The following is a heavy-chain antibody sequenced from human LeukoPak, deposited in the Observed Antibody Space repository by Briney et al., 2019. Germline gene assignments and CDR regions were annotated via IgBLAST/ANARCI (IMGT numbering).Heavy chain of an antibody. CDR2: ISAYNGNT. CDR1: GYTFTSYG. J-gene: IGHJ3*02. D-gene: IGHD6-13*01. V-gene: IGHV1-18*04. Sequence: ASVKVSCKASGYTFTSYGISWVRQAPGQGLEWMGWISAYNGNTNYAQKLQGRVTMTTDTSTSTAYMELRSLRSDDTAVYYCARPRMAAAGAFDAFDIWGQGTMVTVSS. CDR3: ARPRMAAAGAFDAFDI.